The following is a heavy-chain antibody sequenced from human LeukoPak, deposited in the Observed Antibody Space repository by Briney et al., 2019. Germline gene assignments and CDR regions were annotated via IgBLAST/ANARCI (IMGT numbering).Heavy chain of an antibody. D-gene: IGHD6-19*01. CDR1: GYSFTSYW. Sequence: GESLKISCKGSGYSFTSYWIGWVRQMPGKGLEWMGIIYPGDSDTRYSPAFQGQVTISADKSVGTAYLQWSSLKASDTAMYYCARLKRKGGWYLHHYYYGMDVWGQGTTVTVSS. J-gene: IGHJ6*02. CDR2: IYPGDSDT. CDR3: ARLKRKGGWYLHHYYYGMDV. V-gene: IGHV5-51*01.